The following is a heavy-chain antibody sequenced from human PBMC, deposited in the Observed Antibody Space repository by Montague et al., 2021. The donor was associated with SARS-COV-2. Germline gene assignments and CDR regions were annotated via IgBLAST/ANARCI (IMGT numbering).Heavy chain of an antibody. CDR3: TSGREGNYNVMDV. D-gene: IGHD1-1*01. Sequence: CAISGDSVSSNSATWNWVRQSPSNGLEWLGRTYYRSKWYNDYAVSVRGRVTINPDTSKNQFSLQLNSVTPEDTAIYYCTSGREGNYNVMDVWGQGTTVTVSS. CDR1: GDSVSSNSAT. CDR2: TYYRSKWYN. J-gene: IGHJ6*02. V-gene: IGHV6-1*01.